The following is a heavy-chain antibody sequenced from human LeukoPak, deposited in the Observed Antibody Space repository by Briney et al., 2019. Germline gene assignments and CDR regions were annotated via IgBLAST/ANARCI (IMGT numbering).Heavy chain of an antibody. D-gene: IGHD2-15*01. J-gene: IGHJ4*02. CDR3: ARGIFVVVVAARERYFDY. CDR1: GGSFSGYY. Sequence: SETLSLTCAVYGGSFSGYYWSWIRQPPGEGLEWIGEINHSGSTNYNPSLKSRVTISVDTSKNQFSLKLSSVTAADTAVYYCARGIFVVVVAARERYFDYWGQGTLVTVSS. V-gene: IGHV4-34*01. CDR2: INHSGST.